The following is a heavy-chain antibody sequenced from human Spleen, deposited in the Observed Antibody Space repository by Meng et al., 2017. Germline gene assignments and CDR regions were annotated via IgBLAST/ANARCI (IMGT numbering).Heavy chain of an antibody. V-gene: IGHV3-48*04. J-gene: IGHJ4*02. CDR1: GFTFSNYW. CDR2: ISSTGKTI. D-gene: IGHD1-26*01. Sequence: GESLKISCTASGFTFSNYWMNWVRQAPGKGPEWVSYISSTGKTIYYADSVRGRFTISRDNAKSSLHLQMNSLRGEDAAVYYCARAPLFGGSYFFDYWGQGTLVTVSS. CDR3: ARAPLFGGSYFFDY.